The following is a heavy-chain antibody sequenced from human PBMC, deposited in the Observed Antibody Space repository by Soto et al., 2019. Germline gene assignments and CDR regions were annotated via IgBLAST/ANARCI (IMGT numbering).Heavy chain of an antibody. V-gene: IGHV4-59*01. J-gene: IGHJ6*02. D-gene: IGHD3-9*01. CDR3: ARDRDMDGMDV. CDR1: GGSISSYY. Sequence: SETLSLTCTVSGGSISSYYWSWIRQPPGKGLEWIGYIYYSGSTNYNPSLKSRVTISVDTSKNQFSLKLSSVTAADTAVYYCARDRDMDGMDVWGQGTTVTSP. CDR2: IYYSGST.